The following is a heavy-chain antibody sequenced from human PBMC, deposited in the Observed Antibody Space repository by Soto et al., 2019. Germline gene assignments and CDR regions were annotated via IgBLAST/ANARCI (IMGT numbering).Heavy chain of an antibody. CDR2: IYPGDSDT. Sequence: GESLKISCKGSGYSFSSHWIGWVRQMPGKGMDWMWIIYPGDSDTRYSPSFLGQVTLSADKPINTAYLQWSSLKASATAMYYCARQGNGAEGFDFWGQGALVTVSS. D-gene: IGHD4-17*01. CDR1: GYSFSSHW. V-gene: IGHV5-51*01. CDR3: ARQGNGAEGFDF. J-gene: IGHJ4*02.